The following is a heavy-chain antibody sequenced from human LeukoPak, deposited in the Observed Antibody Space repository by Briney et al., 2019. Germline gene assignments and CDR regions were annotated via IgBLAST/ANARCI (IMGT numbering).Heavy chain of an antibody. J-gene: IGHJ3*02. D-gene: IGHD6-13*01. CDR1: GYTFNSSY. Sequence: ASVKVSCKASGYTFNSSYMHWVRPAPGQGLEWMGWINPNSGGTNYAQKFQGWVTMTTDTSTSTAYMELRSLRSDDTAVYYCASGGGYSSSWSAFDIWGQGTMVTVSS. CDR2: INPNSGGT. V-gene: IGHV1-2*04. CDR3: ASGGGYSSSWSAFDI.